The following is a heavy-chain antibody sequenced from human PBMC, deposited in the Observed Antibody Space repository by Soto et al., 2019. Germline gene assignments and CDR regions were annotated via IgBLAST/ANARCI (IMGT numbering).Heavy chain of an antibody. CDR1: GFTFDDYA. J-gene: IGHJ6*02. Sequence: PGGSLRLSCAASGFTFDDYAMHWVRQAPGKGLEWVSLISWDGGSTYHADSVKGRFTISRDNSKNSLYLQMNSLRAEDTALYYCAKGDDFWSGYYTEPPRHGMDVSGQGTTVTVSS. V-gene: IGHV3-43D*04. CDR2: ISWDGGST. D-gene: IGHD3-3*01. CDR3: AKGDDFWSGYYTEPPRHGMDV.